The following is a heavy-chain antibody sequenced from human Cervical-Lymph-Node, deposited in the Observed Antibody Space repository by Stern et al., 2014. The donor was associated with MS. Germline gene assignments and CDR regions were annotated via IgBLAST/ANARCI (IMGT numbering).Heavy chain of an antibody. CDR3: ARGASSSYAMDV. J-gene: IGHJ6*02. CDR1: GYTFTGYY. CDR2: IKPNRGGA. Sequence: DQLVESGAEVKKPGASVKVSCKAAGYTFTGYYIPWVRQAPGQGLEWMGWIKPNRGGANYAQNVKGWVTMTRDTSLSRSYMELSRLRSADTAVYYCARGASSSYAMDVWGQGTTVTVSS. V-gene: IGHV1-2*04. D-gene: IGHD6-13*01.